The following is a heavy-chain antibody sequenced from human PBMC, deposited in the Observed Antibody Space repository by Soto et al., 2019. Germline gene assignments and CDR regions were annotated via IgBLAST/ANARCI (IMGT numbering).Heavy chain of an antibody. Sequence: ASETLSLTCAVYGGSFSCYYLSWIRQPPGKGLEWIGEINHSGSTNYNPSLKSRVTISVDTSKNQFSLKLSSVTAADTAVYYCARGFGYSSGWYRVRELYYFDYWGQGTLVTVSS. CDR3: ARGFGYSSGWYRVRELYYFDY. CDR1: GGSFSCYY. J-gene: IGHJ4*02. D-gene: IGHD6-19*01. CDR2: INHSGST. V-gene: IGHV4-34*01.